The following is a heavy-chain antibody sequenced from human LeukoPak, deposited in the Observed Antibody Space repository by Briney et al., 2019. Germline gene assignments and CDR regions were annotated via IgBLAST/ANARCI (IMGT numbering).Heavy chain of an antibody. CDR2: INPNSGGT. J-gene: IGHJ4*02. CDR1: GYTFTGYY. V-gene: IGHV1-2*02. Sequence: ASVKVSCKASGYTFTGYYMHWVRQAPGQGLEWMGWINPNSGGTNYAQKFQGRVTMTRDTSISTAYMELSRLRSDDTAVYYCARGEAATYYYDSSGYPDYWGQGTLVTVSS. D-gene: IGHD3-22*01. CDR3: ARGEAATYYYDSSGYPDY.